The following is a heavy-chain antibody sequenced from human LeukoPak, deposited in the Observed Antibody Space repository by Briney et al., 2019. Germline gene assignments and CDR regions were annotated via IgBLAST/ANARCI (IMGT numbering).Heavy chain of an antibody. Sequence: SETLSLTCTVSGGSISSYYWSWVRRPAGKGLEWIGRIYTSGSTNYNPSLKSRVTMSVDTSKNQFSLKLGSVTAADTAVYYCARDYYDSSGYYRDAFDIWGQGTMVTVSS. CDR2: IYTSGST. D-gene: IGHD3-22*01. CDR1: GGSISSYY. J-gene: IGHJ3*02. CDR3: ARDYYDSSGYYRDAFDI. V-gene: IGHV4-4*07.